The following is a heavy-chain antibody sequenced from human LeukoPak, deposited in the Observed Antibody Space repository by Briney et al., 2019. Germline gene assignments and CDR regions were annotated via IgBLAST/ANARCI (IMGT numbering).Heavy chain of an antibody. V-gene: IGHV3-30*04. CDR2: ISYDGGRK. J-gene: IGHJ4*02. CDR3: AKALGYSYEGY. D-gene: IGHD5-18*01. Sequence: GGSLRLSCAASGFTFSNYAMHWVRQAPGKGLEWVAVISYDGGRKYYSDSVKGRLTISRDNSKNTVYVQMNSLRVEDTAVYYCAKALGYSYEGYWGQGTLVTVSS. CDR1: GFTFSNYA.